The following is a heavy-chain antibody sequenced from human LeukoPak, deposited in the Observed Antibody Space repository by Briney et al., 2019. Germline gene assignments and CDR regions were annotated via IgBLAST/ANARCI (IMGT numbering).Heavy chain of an antibody. V-gene: IGHV1-69*13. D-gene: IGHD3-22*01. J-gene: IGHJ6*03. CDR3: ARGPYDSRGQDYYYYYMDV. Sequence: ASVKVSCKAPGGTSYTISWVRQAPGQGLEWMGGIIPIFGTANYAQKFQGRVTITADESTSTAYMELSSLRSEDTAVYYCARGPYDSRGQDYYYYYMDVWGRGTTVTVS. CDR1: GGTSYT. CDR2: IIPIFGTA.